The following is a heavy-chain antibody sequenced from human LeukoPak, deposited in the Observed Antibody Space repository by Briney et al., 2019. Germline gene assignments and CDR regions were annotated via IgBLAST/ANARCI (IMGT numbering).Heavy chain of an antibody. CDR1: GGSISSYY. Sequence: SETLSLTCTVSGGSISSYYWSWIRQPPGKGLEWIGYIYYSGSTNYNPSLKSRVTISVDTSKNQFSLKLSSVTAADTAVYYCARHGLPYYYDSSGYYYFDYWGQGTLVTVSS. CDR3: ARHGLPYYYDSSGYYYFDY. V-gene: IGHV4-59*08. J-gene: IGHJ4*02. CDR2: IYYSGST. D-gene: IGHD3-22*01.